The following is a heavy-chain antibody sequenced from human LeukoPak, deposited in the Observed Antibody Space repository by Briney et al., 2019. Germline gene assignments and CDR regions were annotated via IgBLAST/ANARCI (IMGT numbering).Heavy chain of an antibody. CDR3: ARVSGIVEAQGRGYFDY. CDR1: GFTFSSYW. J-gene: IGHJ4*02. D-gene: IGHD1-26*01. CDR2: IKQDGSEK. Sequence: GGSLRLFCAASGFTFSSYWMSWVRQAPGKGLEWVANIKQDGSEKYYVDSVKGRFTISRDNAKNSLYLQMNSLRAEDTAVYYCARVSGIVEAQGRGYFDYWGQGTLVTVSS. V-gene: IGHV3-7*01.